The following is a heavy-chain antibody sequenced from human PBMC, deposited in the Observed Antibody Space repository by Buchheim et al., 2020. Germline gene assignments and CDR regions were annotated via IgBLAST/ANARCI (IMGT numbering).Heavy chain of an antibody. Sequence: EVQLVESGGGLVQPGGSLRLSCAASGFTFSSYWMSWVRQAPGKGLEWVANIKQDGSEKYYVESVKGRFTISRDNAKKSLYLQMNSLRAEDTAVYYCAREKRNDEVYYFDYWGQGAL. CDR3: AREKRNDEVYYFDY. CDR2: IKQDGSEK. D-gene: IGHD1-1*01. V-gene: IGHV3-7*01. J-gene: IGHJ4*02. CDR1: GFTFSSYW.